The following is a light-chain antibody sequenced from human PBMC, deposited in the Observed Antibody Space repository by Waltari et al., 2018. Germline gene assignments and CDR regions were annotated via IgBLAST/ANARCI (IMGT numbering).Light chain of an antibody. CDR3: QSYDSSLTAWV. Sequence: QSVLTQPPSVSGAPGQRVTISCTGSNSNIGAGFDVHWYKQIPGTAPKVLIYGNTNRPSGVPDRFSGSKSGTSASLAIPGLQAEDEADYYCQSYDSSLTAWVFGGGTRLTVL. CDR1: NSNIGAGFD. J-gene: IGLJ3*02. CDR2: GNT. V-gene: IGLV1-40*01.